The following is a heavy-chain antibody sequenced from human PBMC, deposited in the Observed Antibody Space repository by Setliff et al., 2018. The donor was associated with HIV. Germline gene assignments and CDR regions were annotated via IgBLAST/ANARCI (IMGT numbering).Heavy chain of an antibody. CDR3: ARPQTGIGGGSWFDP. V-gene: IGHV4-59*08. CDR2: IYASGSI. J-gene: IGHJ5*02. D-gene: IGHD3-16*01. CDR1: GGSISSHC. Sequence: SETLSLTCTVSGGSISSHCWSWIRQSPGKALEWIGYIYASGSIIYNPSLKSRVTMSVDTSKNQFSLKLSSVTAADTAVYYCARPQTGIGGGSWFDPWGQGALVTVSS.